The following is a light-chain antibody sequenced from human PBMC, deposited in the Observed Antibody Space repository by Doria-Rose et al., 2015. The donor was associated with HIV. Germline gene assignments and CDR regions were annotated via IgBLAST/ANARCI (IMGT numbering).Light chain of an antibody. V-gene: IGLV3-19*01. CDR3: NSRDSSGNHWL. CDR1: SLRSYY. Sequence: SSELSQEPAVSVALGQTVRITCQGDSLRSYYAGWYQQKPGQAPILVIYGKNNRPSGIPDRFSGSSSGNAASLTITGAQAEDEADYYCNSRDSSGNHWLFGGGTKLTAL. CDR2: GKN. J-gene: IGLJ3*02.